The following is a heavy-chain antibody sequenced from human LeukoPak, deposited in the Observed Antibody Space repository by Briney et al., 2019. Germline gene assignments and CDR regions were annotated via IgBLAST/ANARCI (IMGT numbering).Heavy chain of an antibody. D-gene: IGHD3-10*01. J-gene: IGHJ5*02. CDR3: ARELWFVNAPGSWFDP. CDR2: IFHSGHS. V-gene: IGHV4-30-2*01. Sequence: SQTLSLTCAVSGDSISSGDYSCSWIRQPSGKGLEWIGYIFHSGHSFYNPSLKSRITISVDKSKNQFSLRLTSVTAADTAVYYCARELWFVNAPGSWFDPWGQGTLVTVSS. CDR1: GDSISSGDYS.